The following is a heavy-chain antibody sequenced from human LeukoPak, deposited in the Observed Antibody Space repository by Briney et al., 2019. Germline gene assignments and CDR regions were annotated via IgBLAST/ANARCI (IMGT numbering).Heavy chain of an antibody. CDR3: AGNYDSWTGLNY. D-gene: IGHD3-3*01. Sequence: GALRLSCAASGFTFSGSAMRWVRQASGKGLEWVGHIGNKVSNYATEYAASLRGRFTISRDDSKDTAYLQVNSLKTEDTAVYYCAGNYDSWTGLNYWGQGTLVTVSS. CDR1: GFTFSGSA. CDR2: IGNKVSNYAT. J-gene: IGHJ4*02. V-gene: IGHV3-73*01.